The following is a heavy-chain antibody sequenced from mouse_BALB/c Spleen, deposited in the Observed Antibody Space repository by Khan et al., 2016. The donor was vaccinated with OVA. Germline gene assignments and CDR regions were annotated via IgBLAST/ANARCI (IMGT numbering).Heavy chain of an antibody. D-gene: IGHD1-3*01. J-gene: IGHJ3*01. CDR1: GYTFTDFA. V-gene: IGHV1S137*01. Sequence: QVQLQQSGTELVRPGVSVKISCKGSGYTFTDFAMHWVKQSHAKSLEWIGVISTYYGHATYNQKFQDKATMTVDLSSSTAYLELARLTSEDSAIYYCVRGSGSSRCAYWGQGTLVTVSA. CDR2: ISTYYGHA. CDR3: VRGSGSSRCAY.